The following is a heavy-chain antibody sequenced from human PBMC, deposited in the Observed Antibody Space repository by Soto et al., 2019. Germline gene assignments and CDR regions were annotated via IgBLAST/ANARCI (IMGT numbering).Heavy chain of an antibody. CDR1: GFTFSDYY. CDR2: ISSSGSPI. D-gene: IGHD2-8*01. CDR3: ARDLFDSPLDCTNGVCFAPFDY. J-gene: IGHJ4*02. V-gene: IGHV3-11*01. Sequence: GGSLRLSCAASGFTFSDYYMSWIRQAPGKGLEWVSYISSSGSPIYYADSVKGRFTISRDNAKNSLYLQMNSLRAEDTAVYYCARDLFDSPLDCTNGVCFAPFDYWGQGTLVTVSS.